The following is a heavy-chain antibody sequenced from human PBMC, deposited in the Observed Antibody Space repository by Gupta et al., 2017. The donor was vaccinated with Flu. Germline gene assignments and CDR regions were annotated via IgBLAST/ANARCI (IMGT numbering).Heavy chain of an antibody. CDR2: ISDNGGGT. J-gene: IGHJ6*02. D-gene: IGHD3-9*01. CDR3: AKGTEGYNRDWDYYGMDV. V-gene: IGHV3-23*01. Sequence: MRWVRKAPGSGLKGVENISDNGGGTYYADSGKGRFNIPRDNAKNTLYLQMNSLRAEDTAVVYGAKGTEGYNRDWDYYGMDVWGQGTTVTVSS.